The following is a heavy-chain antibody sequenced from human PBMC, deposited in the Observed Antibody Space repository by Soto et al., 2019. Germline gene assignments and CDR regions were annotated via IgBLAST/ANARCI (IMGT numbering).Heavy chain of an antibody. CDR3: ARQARYCSGGSCYSPSYYYYYYYMDV. V-gene: IGHV4-59*08. CDR1: GGSISSYY. Sequence: QVQLQESGPGLVKPSETLSLTCTVSGGSISSYYWSWIRQPPGKGLEWIGYIYYSGSTNYNPSLKSRFTISVDTSKTQFSLKLSSVTAADTAVYYCARQARYCSGGSCYSPSYYYYYYYMDVWGKGTTVTVSS. CDR2: IYYSGST. D-gene: IGHD2-15*01. J-gene: IGHJ6*03.